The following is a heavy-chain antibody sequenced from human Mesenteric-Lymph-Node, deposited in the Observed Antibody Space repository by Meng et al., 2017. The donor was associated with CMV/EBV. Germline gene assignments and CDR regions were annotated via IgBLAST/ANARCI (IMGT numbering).Heavy chain of an antibody. V-gene: IGHV1-69*10. J-gene: IGHJ4*02. D-gene: IGHD3-3*01. CDR3: ARDVAGITIFGVVTGNFDY. CDR1: GGTFSSYA. CDR2: IIPILGIA. Sequence: SSVKVSCKASGGTFSSYAISWVRQAPGQGLEWMGGIIPILGIANYAQKFQGRVTITADKSTSTAYMELSSLRSDDTAVYYCARDVAGITIFGVVTGNFDYWGQGTLVTVSS.